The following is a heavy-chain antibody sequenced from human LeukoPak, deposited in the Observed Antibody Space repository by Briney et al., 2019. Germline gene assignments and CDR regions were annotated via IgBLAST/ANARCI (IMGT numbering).Heavy chain of an antibody. CDR1: GFTFSSYS. V-gene: IGHV3-21*01. D-gene: IGHD3-9*01. Sequence: GGSLRPSCAASGFTFSSYSMNWVRQAPGKGLEWVSSISSSGTYVYYADSVKGRFTISRDNAKNSLSLQMNSLRADDAAVYYCARASSKQLAGYLPDGFDIWGQGTMVTVSS. CDR3: ARASSKQLAGYLPDGFDI. CDR2: ISSSGTYV. J-gene: IGHJ3*02.